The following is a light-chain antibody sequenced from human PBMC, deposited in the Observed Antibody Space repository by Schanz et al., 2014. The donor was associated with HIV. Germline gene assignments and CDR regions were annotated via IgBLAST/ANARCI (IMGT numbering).Light chain of an antibody. Sequence: QSALTQPASVSGSPGQSITVSCTGTNNDIGSYTYVAWYQQHPGKAPKVVVYGVFDRPSGVSNRFSGSKSGNTASLTISGLQAEGEADYCCCSYAGSRTPYVFGAGTKLTVL. J-gene: IGLJ1*01. V-gene: IGLV2-14*03. CDR3: CSYAGSRTPYV. CDR2: GVF. CDR1: NNDIGSYTY.